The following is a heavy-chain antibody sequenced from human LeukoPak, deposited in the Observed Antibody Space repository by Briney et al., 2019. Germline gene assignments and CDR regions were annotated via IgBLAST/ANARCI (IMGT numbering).Heavy chain of an antibody. CDR3: AIQKADLITMIRGILAF. V-gene: IGHV3-74*01. D-gene: IGHD3-10*01. CDR2: IETDESST. Sequence: GGSLRLSCAASGFTFSSNWIHWVRQAPGKGLVWVSRIETDESSTTYADSVKGRFTISRDDAKNTLSLQMNSLRAEDTAVYYCAIQKADLITMIRGILAFWGQGTLVTVSS. J-gene: IGHJ4*02. CDR1: GFTFSSNW.